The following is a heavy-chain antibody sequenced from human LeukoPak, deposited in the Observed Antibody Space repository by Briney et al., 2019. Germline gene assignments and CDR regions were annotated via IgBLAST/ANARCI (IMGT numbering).Heavy chain of an antibody. D-gene: IGHD3-10*01. CDR2: ISYDGSNK. CDR1: GFTFSSYA. CDR3: ASLLTPYHGSGGGGMDV. V-gene: IGHV3-30*04. J-gene: IGHJ6*02. Sequence: GGSLRLSCAASGFTFSSYAMHGVRQAPGKGLEWVAVISYDGSNKYYADSVKGRFTISRDNSKNTLYLQMNSLRVEDTAVYSCASLLTPYHGSGGGGMDVWGQGTTVTVSS.